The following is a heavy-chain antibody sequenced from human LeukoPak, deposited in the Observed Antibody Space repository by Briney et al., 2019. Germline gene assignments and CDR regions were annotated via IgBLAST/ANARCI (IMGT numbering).Heavy chain of an antibody. CDR3: ARNVLLWFGERRNAFDI. CDR2: TYYRSKWYN. D-gene: IGHD3-10*01. J-gene: IGHJ3*02. CDR1: GDSVSSNSAA. Sequence: SQTLSLTCAISGDSVSSNSAAWNWIRQSPSRGLEWLGRTYYRSKWYNDYAVSVKSRITIDPDTSKNQFSLQLNSVTPEDTAVYYCARNVLLWFGERRNAFDIWGQGTMVTVSS. V-gene: IGHV6-1*01.